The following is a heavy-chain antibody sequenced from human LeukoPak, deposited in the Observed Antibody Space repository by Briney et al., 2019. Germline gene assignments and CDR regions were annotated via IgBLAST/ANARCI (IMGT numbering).Heavy chain of an antibody. CDR3: ARRAGDYYDSSGYYFFDY. Sequence: GRSLRLSCAASGFTFSSYGMHWVRQAPGKGLEWVANIKQDGSEKYYVDSVKGRFTISRDNAKNSLYLQMNSLRAEDTAVYYCARRAGDYYDSSGYYFFDYWGQGTLVTVSS. CDR1: GFTFSSYG. J-gene: IGHJ4*02. D-gene: IGHD3-22*01. V-gene: IGHV3-7*01. CDR2: IKQDGSEK.